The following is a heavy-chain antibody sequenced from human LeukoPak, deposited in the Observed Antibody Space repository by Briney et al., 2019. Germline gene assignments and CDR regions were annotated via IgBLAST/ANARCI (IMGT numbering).Heavy chain of an antibody. V-gene: IGHV1-18*01. CDR1: GYTFTSYG. J-gene: IGHJ4*02. CDR3: ARVTMVRGVIRTFDY. D-gene: IGHD3-10*01. CDR2: ISAYNGNT. Sequence: ASVKVSCKASGYTFTSYGISWVRQAPGQGLEWMGWISAYNGNTNYAQKLQGRVTMTTDTSTSTAYMELRSLRSEDTAAYYCARVTMVRGVIRTFDYWGQGTLVTVSS.